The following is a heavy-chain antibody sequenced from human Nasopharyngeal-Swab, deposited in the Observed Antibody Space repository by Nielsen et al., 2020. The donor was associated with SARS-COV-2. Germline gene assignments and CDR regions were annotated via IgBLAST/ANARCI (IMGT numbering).Heavy chain of an antibody. Sequence: GGSLRLSCAASGFTFDDYAVHWVRQAPGRGLEWVSAINWNSGSIGYADSVRGRFTISRDNAKNSLYLQMNSLRTEDTALYYCAKVNSGGYLHYSFDYWGQGALVTVPS. D-gene: IGHD1-26*01. V-gene: IGHV3-9*01. CDR1: GFTFDDYA. CDR2: INWNSGSI. CDR3: AKVNSGGYLHYSFDY. J-gene: IGHJ4*02.